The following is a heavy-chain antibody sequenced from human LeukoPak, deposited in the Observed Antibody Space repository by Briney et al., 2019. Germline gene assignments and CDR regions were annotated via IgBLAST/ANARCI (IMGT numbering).Heavy chain of an antibody. J-gene: IGHJ3*02. CDR2: MNPNSGNT. CDR1: GYTFTSYD. D-gene: IGHD3-9*01. CDR3: ARHSPYYDILTGDAFDI. V-gene: IGHV1-8*01. Sequence: ASVKVSCKASGYTFTSYDINWVRQATGQGLEWMGWMNPNSGNTGYAQKFQGRVTMTRNTSISTAYMELSSLRSEDTAVYYCARHSPYYDILTGDAFDIWGQGTMVTVSS.